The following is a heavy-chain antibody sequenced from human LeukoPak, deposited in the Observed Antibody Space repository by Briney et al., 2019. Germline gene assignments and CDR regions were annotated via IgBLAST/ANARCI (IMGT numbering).Heavy chain of an antibody. CDR2: ISSSSSYI. CDR3: ARSRVTTGSRIDC. J-gene: IGHJ4*02. CDR1: GFIFSTYT. D-gene: IGHD4-17*01. Sequence: PGGSLRLSCAASGFIFSTYTMNWVRQAPGKGLEWVSSISSSSSYIHYADSVKGRFTISRDNAKNSLYLQMTSLRAEDTAVYYCARSRVTTGSRIDCWGQGTLVTVSS. V-gene: IGHV3-21*01.